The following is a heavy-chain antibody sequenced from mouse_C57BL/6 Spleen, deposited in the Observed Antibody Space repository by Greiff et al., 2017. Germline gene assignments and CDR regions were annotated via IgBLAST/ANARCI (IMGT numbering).Heavy chain of an antibody. CDR2: IYPGDGDT. CDR1: GYAFSSYW. Sequence: LEESGAELVKPGASVKISCKASGYAFSSYWMNWVKQRPGKGLEWIGQIYPGDGDTNYNGKFKGKATLTADKSSSTAYMQLSSLTSEDSAVYFCARRITTVVEGYYFDYWGQGTTLTVSS. V-gene: IGHV1-80*01. CDR3: ARRITTVVEGYYFDY. J-gene: IGHJ2*01. D-gene: IGHD1-1*01.